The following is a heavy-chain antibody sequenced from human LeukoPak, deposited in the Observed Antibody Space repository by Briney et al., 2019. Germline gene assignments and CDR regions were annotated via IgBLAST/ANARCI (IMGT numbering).Heavy chain of an antibody. CDR1: GFTFSGYA. Sequence: GGSLRLSCAASGFTFSGYAMSWVRQAPGKGLEWVSVISGSGGSTYYADSVKGRFTISRDNSKNTLYLQMNSLRAEDTAVYYCAKKLSSGSYLAGPIDYWGQGALVTVSS. J-gene: IGHJ4*02. V-gene: IGHV3-23*01. CDR3: AKKLSSGSYLAGPIDY. D-gene: IGHD3-22*01. CDR2: ISGSGGST.